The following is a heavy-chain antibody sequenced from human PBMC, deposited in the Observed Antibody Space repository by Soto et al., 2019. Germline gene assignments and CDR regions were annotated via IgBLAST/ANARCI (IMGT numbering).Heavy chain of an antibody. D-gene: IGHD2-15*01. CDR1: GFSVNSNY. CDR2: IYSGGNT. Sequence: EVPLVESGGGLVQPGGSLRLSCAASGFSVNSNYMNWVRQAPGKGLEWVSAIYSGGNTYYADSVKGRFTISRHNSENTLYLQMNSLRTEDTAVYFCARERGMGVLPYWGQGTLVTVSS. J-gene: IGHJ4*02. V-gene: IGHV3-53*04. CDR3: ARERGMGVLPY.